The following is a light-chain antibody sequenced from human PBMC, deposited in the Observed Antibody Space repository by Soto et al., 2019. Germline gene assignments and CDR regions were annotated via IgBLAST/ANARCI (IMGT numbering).Light chain of an antibody. J-gene: IGLJ2*01. CDR2: STN. CDR1: SSNIGSNS. V-gene: IGLV1-44*01. CDR3: AAWDDSLNGEVV. Sequence: HSVLTQPPSASGTPGQRVTISCSGSSSNIGSNSVNWYQQLPGTAPKLLIYSTNQRPSEVPDRFSGSKSDTSASLAISGLQSEDEADYYCAAWDDSLNGEVVFGGGTKLTVL.